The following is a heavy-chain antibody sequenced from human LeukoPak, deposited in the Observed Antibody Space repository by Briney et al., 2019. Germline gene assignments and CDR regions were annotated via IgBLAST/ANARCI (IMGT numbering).Heavy chain of an antibody. CDR2: IIRIFGTA. J-gene: IGHJ4*02. CDR1: GGTFSSYA. D-gene: IGHD6-13*01. Sequence: SVKVSCKASGGTFSSYAISWVRQAPGQGLEWMGGIIRIFGTANYAQKFQGRVTITTDESTSTAYMELSSLRSEDTAVYYCARFRSSRQQLGFFDYWGQGTLVTVSS. CDR3: ARFRSSRQQLGFFDY. V-gene: IGHV1-69*05.